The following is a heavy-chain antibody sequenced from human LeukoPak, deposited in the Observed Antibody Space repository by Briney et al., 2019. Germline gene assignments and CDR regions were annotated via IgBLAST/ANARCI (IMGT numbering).Heavy chain of an antibody. CDR2: ISASGSNI. Sequence: PGGSLRLSCAASGYTFSSFSINWVRQAPGKGLEWVSYISASGSNIYYLDAVKGRFTVSRDNAMNSLFLQMDRPRAEDTAIYYCVRVKGTYFDFWGQGTPVTVSS. CDR3: VRVKGTYFDF. CDR1: GYTFSSFS. V-gene: IGHV3-48*01. D-gene: IGHD1-1*01. J-gene: IGHJ4*02.